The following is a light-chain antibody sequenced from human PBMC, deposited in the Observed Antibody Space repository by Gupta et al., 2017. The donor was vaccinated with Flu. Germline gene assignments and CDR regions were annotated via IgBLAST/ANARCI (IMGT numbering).Light chain of an antibody. V-gene: IGLV2-14*01. CDR2: EVS. J-gene: IGLJ2*01. Sequence: QSALTQPASVPGSPGQSITISCTGTSSDVGGYNYVSWYQQHPCKAPKLMIYEVSNRPSGVSNRFSGSKSGNTASLTISGLQAEDEADYYCSSYTSSSTLGVFGGGTKLTVL. CDR1: SSDVGGYNY. CDR3: SSYTSSSTLGV.